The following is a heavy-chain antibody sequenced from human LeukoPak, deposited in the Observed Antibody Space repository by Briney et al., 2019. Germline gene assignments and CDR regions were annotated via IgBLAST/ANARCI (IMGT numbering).Heavy chain of an antibody. J-gene: IGHJ4*02. Sequence: PGESLKISCAASGFTFSSYWMSWVRQAPGKGLEWVANIKQDGSEKYYVDSVKGRFTISRDNAKNSLYLQMNSLRAEDTAVYYCAKYYYDSSGYPPLFDYWGQGTLVTVSS. CDR3: AKYYYDSSGYPPLFDY. V-gene: IGHV3-7*01. CDR1: GFTFSSYW. CDR2: IKQDGSEK. D-gene: IGHD3-22*01.